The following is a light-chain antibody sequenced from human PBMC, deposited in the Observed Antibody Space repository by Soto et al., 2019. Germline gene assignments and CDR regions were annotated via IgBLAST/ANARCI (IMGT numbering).Light chain of an antibody. CDR2: DVYGVN. CDR1: SGGVGGYNY. CDR3: SSFTTTRPHV. J-gene: IGLJ1*01. V-gene: IGLV2-11*01. Sequence: QSALTQPRSVSGSPGQSVTISCTGTSGGVGGYNYVSWYQQHPDKAPKLLIYDVYGVNNRPSGVPHRFSGSKSGSTASLTISGLQVEVEAEYFCSSFTTTRPHVSGTGAKVTDL.